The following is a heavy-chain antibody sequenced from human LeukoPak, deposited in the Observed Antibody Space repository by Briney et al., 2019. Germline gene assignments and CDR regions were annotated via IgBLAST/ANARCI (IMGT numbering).Heavy chain of an antibody. V-gene: IGHV3-23*01. CDR2: ISGSGGST. J-gene: IGHJ4*02. Sequence: PGGSLRLSCAASGFTFSSYAMSWVRQAPGKGLEWVSAISGSGGSTYYADSVKGRFTISRDTSKNTLYLQMNSLRGEDTAVYYCAKDLITIFAVFDYWGQGTLVTVSS. D-gene: IGHD3-3*01. CDR1: GFTFSSYA. CDR3: AKDLITIFAVFDY.